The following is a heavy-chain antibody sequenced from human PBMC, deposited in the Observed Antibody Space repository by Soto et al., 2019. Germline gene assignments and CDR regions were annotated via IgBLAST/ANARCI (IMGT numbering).Heavy chain of an antibody. Sequence: PSETLSLTCAVYGGSFSGYYWSWIRQPPGKGLEWIGEINHSGSTNYNPSLKSRVTISVDTSKNQFSLKLSSVTTADTAVYYCARWLGAYYYYGMDVWGQGTTVTVSS. CDR3: ARWLGAYYYYGMDV. CDR1: GGSFSGYY. V-gene: IGHV4-34*01. J-gene: IGHJ6*02. D-gene: IGHD3-10*01. CDR2: INHSGST.